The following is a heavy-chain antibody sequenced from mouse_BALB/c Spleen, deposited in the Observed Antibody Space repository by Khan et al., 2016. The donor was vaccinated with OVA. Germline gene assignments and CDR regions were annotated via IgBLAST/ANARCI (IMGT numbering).Heavy chain of an antibody. D-gene: IGHD1-1*01. V-gene: IGHV5-17*02. CDR1: GFTFNSYG. CDR3: ATSYFYGYYFDY. J-gene: IGHJ2*01. Sequence: EVELVESGGGLVQPGGSRKLSCAASGFTFNSYGMHRVRQAPEKGLEWVAYISGDSNTIYYADTVKGRFTISRDNPKNTLFLQMTSLMSEDTAMYYCATSYFYGYYFDYWGPGTTLTVS. CDR2: ISGDSNTI.